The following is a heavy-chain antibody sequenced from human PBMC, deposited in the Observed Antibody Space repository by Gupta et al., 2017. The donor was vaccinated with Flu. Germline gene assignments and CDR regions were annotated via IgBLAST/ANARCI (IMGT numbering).Heavy chain of an antibody. D-gene: IGHD3-16*01. CDR2: IWYDGGNK. CDR3: AREIIGGAFDI. J-gene: IGHJ3*02. Sequence: FTFSTYAMHWVRQAPVKGLEWVAVIWYDGGNKYYADSVKGRFTISRDNSKNTLYLQMNSLRDEDTAVYYCAREIIGGAFDIWGQGAVVTVSS. V-gene: IGHV3-33*01. CDR1: FTFSTYA.